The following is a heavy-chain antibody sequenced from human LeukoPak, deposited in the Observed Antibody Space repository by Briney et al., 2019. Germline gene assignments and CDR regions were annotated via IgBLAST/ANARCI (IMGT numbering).Heavy chain of an antibody. D-gene: IGHD1-26*01. Sequence: GGSLRLSCAASGFTVSSNYMSWVRQAPGKGLEWVSVIYSGGSTYYADSVKGRFTISRDNSKNTLYLQMNSLRAEDTAVYYCARAFGGSSLRYFDYWGQGTLVTVSS. J-gene: IGHJ4*02. CDR3: ARAFGGSSLRYFDY. V-gene: IGHV3-53*01. CDR1: GFTVSSNY. CDR2: IYSGGST.